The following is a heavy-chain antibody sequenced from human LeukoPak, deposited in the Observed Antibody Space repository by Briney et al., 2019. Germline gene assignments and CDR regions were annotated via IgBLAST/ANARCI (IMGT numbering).Heavy chain of an antibody. CDR2: IRSKAYGGAT. CDR1: GFTFSSYW. J-gene: IGHJ1*01. CDR3: TRDIEPDYYDSSGVEYFQH. V-gene: IGHV3-49*04. D-gene: IGHD3-22*01. Sequence: GGSLRLSCAASGFTFSSYWMTWVRQAPGKGLEWVGFIRSKAYGGATEYAASVKGRFTISRDDSKSIAYLQMNSLKTEDTAVYYCTRDIEPDYYDSSGVEYFQHWGQGTLVTVSS.